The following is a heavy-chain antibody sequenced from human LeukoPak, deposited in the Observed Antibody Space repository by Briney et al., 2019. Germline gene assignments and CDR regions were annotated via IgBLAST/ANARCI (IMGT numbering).Heavy chain of an antibody. CDR1: GFTFSNYD. Sequence: PGGSLRLSCAASGFTFSNYDMSWVRQAPGKGLEWVSAISGSGGSTYNADSVKGRFTISRDNSKNTLYLQMNSLRAEDTAVYYCAKKPIAAAGNIFRYAEYFHHWGQGTLVTVSS. J-gene: IGHJ1*01. D-gene: IGHD6-13*01. CDR2: ISGSGGST. V-gene: IGHV3-23*01. CDR3: AKKPIAAAGNIFRYAEYFHH.